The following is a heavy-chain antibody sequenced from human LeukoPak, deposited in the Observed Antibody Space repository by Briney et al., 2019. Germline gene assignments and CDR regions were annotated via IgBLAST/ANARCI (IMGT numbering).Heavy chain of an antibody. CDR2: ISSSGGST. J-gene: IGHJ4*02. V-gene: IGHV3-23*01. CDR1: GFTFSSYE. Sequence: GGSLRLSCAASGFTFSSYEMNWVRQAPGKGLEWVSAISSSGGSTYYADSVKGRFTISRDNSKNTLYLQMNSLRAEDTAVYYCAKVLVDDYVWGSYDYWGQGTLVTVSS. CDR3: AKVLVDDYVWGSYDY. D-gene: IGHD3-16*01.